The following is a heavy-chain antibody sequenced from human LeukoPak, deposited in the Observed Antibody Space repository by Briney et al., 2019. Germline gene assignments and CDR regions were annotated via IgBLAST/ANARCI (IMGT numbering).Heavy chain of an antibody. CDR3: ARGPYCSSTSCYTLGFDY. CDR2: IYSGGST. V-gene: IGHV3-66*02. Sequence: GGSLRLSCAASGLTVSSNYMSWVRQAPGKGLEWVSVIYSGGSTYYADSVKGRFTISRDNSKNTLYLQMNSLRAEDTAVYYCARGPYCSSTSCYTLGFDYWGQGTLVTVSS. D-gene: IGHD2-2*02. CDR1: GLTVSSNY. J-gene: IGHJ4*02.